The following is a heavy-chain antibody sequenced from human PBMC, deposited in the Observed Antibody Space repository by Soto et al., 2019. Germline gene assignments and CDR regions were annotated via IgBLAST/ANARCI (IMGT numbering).Heavy chain of an antibody. J-gene: IGHJ5*02. CDR2: IWYDGSNK. D-gene: IGHD3-10*01. V-gene: IGHV3-33*01. CDR1: GFTFSSYG. Sequence: GGSLRLSCAASGFTFSSYGMHWVRQAPGKGLEWVAVIWYDGSNKYYADSVKGRFTISRDNSKNTLYLQMNSLRAEDTAVYYCAREEDEDGSGSYYTTNWFDPWGQGTLVTVSS. CDR3: AREEDEDGSGSYYTTNWFDP.